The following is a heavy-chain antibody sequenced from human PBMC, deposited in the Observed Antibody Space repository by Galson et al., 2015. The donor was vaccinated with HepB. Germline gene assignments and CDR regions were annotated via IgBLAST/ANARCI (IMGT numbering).Heavy chain of an antibody. Sequence: SLRLSCAASGFPFSSYAMSWVRQAPGKGLEWVSAISGSGGSTYYADSVKGRFTISRDNSKNTLYLQMNSLRAEDTAVYYFARVIAAAGTSNWFDPWGQGTLVTVSS. CDR3: ARVIAAAGTSNWFDP. CDR2: ISGSGGST. CDR1: GFPFSSYA. J-gene: IGHJ5*02. V-gene: IGHV3-23*01. D-gene: IGHD6-13*01.